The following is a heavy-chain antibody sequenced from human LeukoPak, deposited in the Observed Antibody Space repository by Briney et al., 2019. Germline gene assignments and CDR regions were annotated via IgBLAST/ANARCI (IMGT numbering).Heavy chain of an antibody. J-gene: IGHJ4*02. D-gene: IGHD6-13*01. CDR1: GYTFTSHG. CDR2: ISAYNGNT. CDR3: ARDTSAAGREGY. Sequence: ASVKVSCKASGYTFTSHGISWVRQAPGQGLEWMGWISAYNGNTNYAQKLQGRVTMTTDTSTSTAYMELRSLRSDDTAVYYCARDTSAAGREGYWGQGTLVTVSS. V-gene: IGHV1-18*01.